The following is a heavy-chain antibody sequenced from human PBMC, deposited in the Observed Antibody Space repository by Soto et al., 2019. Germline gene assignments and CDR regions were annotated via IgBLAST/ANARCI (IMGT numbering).Heavy chain of an antibody. V-gene: IGHV1-18*01. CDR1: GYSFTNYG. J-gene: IGHJ6*03. Sequence: QDQLVQSGGEVKKPGASVKVSCKASGYSFTNYGITWVRQAPGQGFEWMGWISAYNGDTNYAQKLQGRVTMTTDASTSTAYLELRSLRSDDKAVYYCARDRGVAPPVAVNSHYYYYMDVWGKGTTVTVSS. CDR3: ARDRGVAPPVAVNSHYYYYMDV. CDR2: ISAYNGDT. D-gene: IGHD6-19*01.